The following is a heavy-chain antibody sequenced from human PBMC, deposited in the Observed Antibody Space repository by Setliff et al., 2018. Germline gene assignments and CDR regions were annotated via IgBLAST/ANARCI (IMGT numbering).Heavy chain of an antibody. V-gene: IGHV4-31*03. D-gene: IGHD3-10*01. CDR3: ARAGSRGLLWFGREYYYYMDV. Sequence: SETLSLTCTVSGGSISSGGYYWSWIRQHPGKGLEWIGYIYYSGGTYYNPSLKSRVTISVDTSKNQFSLKLSSVTAADTAVYYCARAGSRGLLWFGREYYYYMDVRGKGTTVTVSS. CDR2: IYYSGGT. CDR1: GGSISSGGYY. J-gene: IGHJ6*03.